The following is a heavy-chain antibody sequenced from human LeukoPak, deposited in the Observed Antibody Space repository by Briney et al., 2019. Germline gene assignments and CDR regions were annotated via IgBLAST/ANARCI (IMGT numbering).Heavy chain of an antibody. CDR1: GYTFTGYY. Sequence: ASVKVSRKASGYTFTGYYMHWVRQAPGQGLEWMGWINPNSGGTNYAQKFQGRVTMTRDTSISTAYMELSRLRSDDTAVYYCARDLMGGSGWYSGFDYWGQGTLVTVSS. J-gene: IGHJ4*02. V-gene: IGHV1-2*02. D-gene: IGHD6-19*01. CDR3: ARDLMGGSGWYSGFDY. CDR2: INPNSGGT.